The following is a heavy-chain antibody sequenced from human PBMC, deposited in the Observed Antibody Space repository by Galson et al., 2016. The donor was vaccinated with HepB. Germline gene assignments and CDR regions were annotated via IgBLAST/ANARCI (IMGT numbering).Heavy chain of an antibody. CDR3: VRGTLGYLDH. J-gene: IGHJ4*02. CDR1: GFTFSDYY. Sequence: RLSCATSGFTFSDYYMSWIRQAPGKGLEWVSVIYSGGSTYYADSVKGRFTMSRDESKKMLYLQMNNLRAEDTALYYCVRGTLGYLDHWGQGTPVTVSS. V-gene: IGHV3-53*01. D-gene: IGHD6-13*01. CDR2: IYSGGST.